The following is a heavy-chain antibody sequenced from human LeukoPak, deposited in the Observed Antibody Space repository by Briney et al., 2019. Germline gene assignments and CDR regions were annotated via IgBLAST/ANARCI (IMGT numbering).Heavy chain of an antibody. Sequence: GGSLRLSCAASGFTFSAYHINWVRQAPGKGLEWISYISTTGTTIHYADSVKGRFAISRDNSKNTLYLQMSSLRADDTAVYYCVKDRSIAAPNNDFFDSWGQGALVTVSS. CDR2: ISTTGTTI. D-gene: IGHD6-6*01. CDR3: VKDRSIAAPNNDFFDS. CDR1: GFTFSAYH. V-gene: IGHV3-48*01. J-gene: IGHJ4*02.